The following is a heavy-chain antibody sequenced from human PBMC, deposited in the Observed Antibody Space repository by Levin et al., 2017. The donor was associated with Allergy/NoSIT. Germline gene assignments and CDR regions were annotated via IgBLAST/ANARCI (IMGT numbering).Heavy chain of an antibody. Sequence: GESLKISCKASGYTFNSYGISWVLQAPGQGLEWMGWISAYNGNTNYAQKLQGRVTMTTDTSTRSAYMELTSLRSDDTAVYYCARTGLVTHSNYYYYCGMDVWGQGTTVTVSS. CDR3: ARTGLVTHSNYYYYCGMDV. CDR1: GYTFNSYG. V-gene: IGHV1-18*01. CDR2: ISAYNGNT. D-gene: IGHD5-18*01. J-gene: IGHJ6*02.